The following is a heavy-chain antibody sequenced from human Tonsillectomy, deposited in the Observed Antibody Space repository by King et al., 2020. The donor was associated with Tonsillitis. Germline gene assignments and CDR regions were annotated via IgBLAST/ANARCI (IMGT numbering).Heavy chain of an antibody. CDR2: IFHSGNT. J-gene: IGHJ4*02. Sequence: VQLQESGPGLVKPSEILSLTCTVSGDSIRNGYYWGWIRQFPGKGLEWIGSIFHSGNTYYKSSLESRVTISVDTSKNQFSLNLKSVTAADTAVYFCARASGSYNFWGQGALVTVSS. D-gene: IGHD1-26*01. CDR3: ARASGSYNF. CDR1: GDSIRNGYY. V-gene: IGHV4-38-2*02.